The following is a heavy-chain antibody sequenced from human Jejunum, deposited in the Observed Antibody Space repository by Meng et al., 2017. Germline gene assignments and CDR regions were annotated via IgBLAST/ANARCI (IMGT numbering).Heavy chain of an antibody. D-gene: IGHD2-15*01. CDR3: AKLVGSTGPDDY. CDR1: GLTFSLYW. Sequence: GESLKTSCAASGLTFSLYWMTWVRQAPGKGLEWVANIKQDGSVKNYVDSVKGRFTISRDNAKNSLYLQLNSLRAEDTGIYYCAKLVGSTGPDDYWGQGTLVTVSS. J-gene: IGHJ4*02. V-gene: IGHV3-7*01. CDR2: IKQDGSVK.